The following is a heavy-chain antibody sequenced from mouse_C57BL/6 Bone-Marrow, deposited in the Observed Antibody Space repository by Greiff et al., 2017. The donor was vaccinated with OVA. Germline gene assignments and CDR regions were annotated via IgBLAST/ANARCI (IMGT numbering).Heavy chain of an antibody. D-gene: IGHD2-10*02. CDR3: VRHVGYGKAWFAY. Sequence: EVQLVESGGGLVQPKGSLKLSCAASGFSFNTYAMNWVRQAPGTGLEGVARIRSKSNNYATYYADSVKDRFTISRDDSESMLYLQMNNLKTEDTAMYYCVRHVGYGKAWFAYWGQGTLVTVSA. V-gene: IGHV10-1*01. CDR2: IRSKSNNYAT. J-gene: IGHJ3*01. CDR1: GFSFNTYA.